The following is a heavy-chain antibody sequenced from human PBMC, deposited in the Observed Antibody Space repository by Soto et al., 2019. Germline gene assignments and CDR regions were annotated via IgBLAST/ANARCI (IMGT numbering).Heavy chain of an antibody. CDR3: AREVAARSTFWFDP. J-gene: IGHJ5*02. D-gene: IGHD6-6*01. Sequence: QLQLQESDSGLVKPSQTLSLTCAVSGGSISSGGYSWSWIRQPPGKGLEWIGYIYHSGSTYYNPSLKSRVTISVDRSKNQFSLKLSSVTAADTAVYYCAREVAARSTFWFDPWGQGTLVTVSS. V-gene: IGHV4-30-2*01. CDR1: GGSISSGGYS. CDR2: IYHSGST.